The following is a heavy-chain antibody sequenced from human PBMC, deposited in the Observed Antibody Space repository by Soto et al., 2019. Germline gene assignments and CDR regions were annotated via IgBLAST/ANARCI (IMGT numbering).Heavy chain of an antibody. CDR3: AKRGGVVGGSEHPFFEY. CDR1: GFIFSNYG. J-gene: IGHJ4*02. Sequence: QVQLVESGGGVVQPGKSLRLSCAASGFIFSNYGMHWVRQAPGKGLEWVALISFDGKNRNYADSVKDRFTIYRDNPKNTLYLEMNSVRPEDTAFYYCAKRGGVVGGSEHPFFEYWGQGTLGTVSS. V-gene: IGHV3-30*18. D-gene: IGHD2-15*01. CDR2: ISFDGKNR.